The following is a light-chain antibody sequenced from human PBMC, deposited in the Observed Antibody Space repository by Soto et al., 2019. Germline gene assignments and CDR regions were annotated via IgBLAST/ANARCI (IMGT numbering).Light chain of an antibody. CDR1: HNIGSW. Sequence: IQMSHSRWTLSSSVKDRITSPCRASHNIGSWLAWYQQKPGKAPNLLIYAASSLQSGVPSRFSGSGSGTDFTLTISSLQPEDFATYYCLQDYNYPWTFGQGTK. V-gene: IGKV1-6*01. CDR3: LQDYNYPWT. CDR2: AAS. J-gene: IGKJ1*01.